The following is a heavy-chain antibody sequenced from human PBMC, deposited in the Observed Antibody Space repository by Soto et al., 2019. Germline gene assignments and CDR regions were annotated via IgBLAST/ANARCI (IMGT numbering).Heavy chain of an antibody. CDR3: AKMSDFWSGSPTYHFDY. D-gene: IGHD3-3*01. Sequence: QVQLVESGGGVVQPGRSLRLSCAASGFTFNNFAMHWVRQAPGKGLEWVAFISYDGTYKYYADSVRGRFTVYRDNSKSTLFLQMNSLRAEDTAVYYCAKMSDFWSGSPTYHFDYWGQGTQVTVSS. V-gene: IGHV3-30*14. CDR2: ISYDGTYK. J-gene: IGHJ4*02. CDR1: GFTFNNFA.